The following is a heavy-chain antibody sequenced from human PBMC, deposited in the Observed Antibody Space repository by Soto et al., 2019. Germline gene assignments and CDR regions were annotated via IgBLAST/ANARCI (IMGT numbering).Heavy chain of an antibody. CDR2: ISYDGSNK. J-gene: IGHJ4*02. CDR1: GFTFSSYG. D-gene: IGHD6-13*01. Sequence: GGSLRLSCAASGFTFSSYGMHWVRQAPGKVLEWVAVISYDGSNKYYADSVKGRFTISRDNSNNTLYLQMNSLRAEDTAVYYCARDSANAFDYWGQGTLVTVSS. CDR3: ARDSANAFDY. V-gene: IGHV3-30*03.